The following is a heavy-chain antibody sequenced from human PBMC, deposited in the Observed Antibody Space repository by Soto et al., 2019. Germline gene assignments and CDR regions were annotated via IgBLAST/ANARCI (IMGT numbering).Heavy chain of an antibody. CDR3: ARAAADLEPPLDY. Sequence: GGSLRLSCAASGFTFSSYAMHWVRQAPGKGLEWVAVISYDGSNKYYADSVKGRFTISRDNSKNTLYLQMNSLRAEDTAVYYCARAAADLEPPLDYWGQGTLVTVSS. CDR1: GFTFSSYA. J-gene: IGHJ4*02. CDR2: ISYDGSNK. V-gene: IGHV3-30-3*01. D-gene: IGHD6-13*01.